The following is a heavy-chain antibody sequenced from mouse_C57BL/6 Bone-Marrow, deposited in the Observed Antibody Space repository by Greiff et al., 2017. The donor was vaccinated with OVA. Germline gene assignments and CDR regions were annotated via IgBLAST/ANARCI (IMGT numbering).Heavy chain of an antibody. D-gene: IGHD2-4*01. J-gene: IGHJ4*01. V-gene: IGHV1-72*01. CDR2: IDPNSGGT. Sequence: VQLQQPGAELVKPGASVKLSCKASGYTFTSYWMHWVKQRPGRGLEWIGRIDPNSGGTKYNEKFKSKATLTVDKPSSTAYMQLSSLTSEDSAVYYCLYYDYDRYYAMDYWGQGTSVTVSS. CDR1: GYTFTSYW. CDR3: LYYDYDRYYAMDY.